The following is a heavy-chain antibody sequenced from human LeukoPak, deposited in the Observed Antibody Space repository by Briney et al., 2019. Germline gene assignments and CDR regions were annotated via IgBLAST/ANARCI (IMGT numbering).Heavy chain of an antibody. V-gene: IGHV3-23*01. Sequence: PGGSLRLSCAASGFTFSSYAMSWVRQAPGKGLEWVSAISGSGGSTYYADSVKGRFTISRDNSKNTLYLQMNSLRAEDTAVYYSAKDPAWDVWGSHHFDYWGQGTLVTVSS. D-gene: IGHD3-16*01. J-gene: IGHJ4*02. CDR2: ISGSGGST. CDR1: GFTFSSYA. CDR3: AKDPAWDVWGSHHFDY.